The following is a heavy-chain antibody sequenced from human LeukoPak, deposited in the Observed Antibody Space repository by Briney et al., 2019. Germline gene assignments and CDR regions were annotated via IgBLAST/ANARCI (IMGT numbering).Heavy chain of an antibody. V-gene: IGHV4-34*01. J-gene: IGHJ6*02. CDR1: GGSFSGYY. CDR3: ASLYCSSSSCYFPSYYYGMDV. Sequence: SETLSLTCAVYGGSFSGYYWSWIRQPPGKGLEWIGEINHSGSTNYNPSLKSRVTISVDTSKNQFSLKLSSVTAADTAVYYCASLYCSSSSCYFPSYYYGMDVWGQGTTVTVSS. CDR2: INHSGST. D-gene: IGHD2-2*01.